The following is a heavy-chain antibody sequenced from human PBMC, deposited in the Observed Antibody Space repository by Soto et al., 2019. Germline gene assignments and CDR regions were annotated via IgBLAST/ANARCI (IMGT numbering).Heavy chain of an antibody. CDR3: ARSTISGWYGFAY. Sequence: QVQLQESGPGLVKPSETLSLTCTVSGGSISSYYWSWIRQPPGKGLEWIGYIYYSGSTNYNPSLKSRVXXSXDXHQHQFSLKLSAVTAADTAVYYCARSTISGWYGFAYWGQGTLVTVSS. D-gene: IGHD6-19*01. V-gene: IGHV4-59*01. CDR2: IYYSGST. CDR1: GGSISSYY. J-gene: IGHJ4*02.